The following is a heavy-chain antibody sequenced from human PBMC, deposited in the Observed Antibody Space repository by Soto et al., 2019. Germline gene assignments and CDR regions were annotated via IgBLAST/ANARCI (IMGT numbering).Heavy chain of an antibody. CDR1: GFTFSSYG. CDR2: IWYDGSNK. V-gene: IGHV3-33*01. Sequence: QVQLVESGGGVVQPGRSLRLSCAASGFTFSSYGMHWVRQAPGKGLEWVAVIWYDGSNKYYADSVKGRFTISRDNSKNTLYLQTNSLRADDTAVYYCARDASSIAANTNGFDPWGQGTLVTVSS. CDR3: ARDASSIAANTNGFDP. D-gene: IGHD6-6*01. J-gene: IGHJ5*02.